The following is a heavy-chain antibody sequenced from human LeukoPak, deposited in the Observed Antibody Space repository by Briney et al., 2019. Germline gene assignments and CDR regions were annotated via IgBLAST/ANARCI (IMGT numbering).Heavy chain of an antibody. CDR1: GFTFSSYS. J-gene: IGHJ4*02. D-gene: IGHD1-20*01. Sequence: PGGSLRLSCAASGFTFSSYSMNWVRQAPGKGLEWVGRNKSKADGETIDYAAPVKGRFTFSRDDSKNMLYLQMNSLKSEDTAVYYCSTLTSRGLSDSWGQGTLVTVST. CDR3: STLTSRGLSDS. V-gene: IGHV3-15*07. CDR2: NKSKADGETI.